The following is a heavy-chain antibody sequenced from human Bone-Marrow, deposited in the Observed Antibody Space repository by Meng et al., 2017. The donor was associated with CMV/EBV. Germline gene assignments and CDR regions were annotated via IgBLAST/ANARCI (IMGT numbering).Heavy chain of an antibody. V-gene: IGHV3-69-1*01. D-gene: IGHD6-19*01. CDR3: ARRYSSGWDYYYYYGMDV. Sequence: GGSLRLSCAASGFTFSDYYMNWVRQAPGKGLEWVSSISSSSTIYYADSVKGRFTISRDNAKNSLYLQMNSLRAEDTAVYYCARRYSSGWDYYYYYGMDVWGQGTTVTVSS. CDR2: ISSSSTI. J-gene: IGHJ6*02. CDR1: GFTFSDYY.